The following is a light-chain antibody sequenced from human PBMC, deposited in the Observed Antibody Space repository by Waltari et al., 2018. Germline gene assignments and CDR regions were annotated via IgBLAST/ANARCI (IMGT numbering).Light chain of an antibody. Sequence: QAGLTQPPSVSKGLGQTATLTCTGDINNVGNRGAAWLQQHQSHPPQPPAYRNDNRPSGIPGTLTTSRAGNPAPLTITGLRPEDEADYYCLAWDTSLSAWVFGGGTKLTVL. J-gene: IGLJ3*02. CDR2: RND. V-gene: IGLV10-54*01. CDR1: INNVGNRG. CDR3: LAWDTSLSAWV.